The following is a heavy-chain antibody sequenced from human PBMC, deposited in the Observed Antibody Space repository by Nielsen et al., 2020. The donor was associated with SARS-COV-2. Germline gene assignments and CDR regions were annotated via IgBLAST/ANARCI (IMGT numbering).Heavy chain of an antibody. CDR2: IRGQVYGGTS. D-gene: IGHD6-25*01. V-gene: IGHV3-49*04. CDR1: GFSFGDYG. J-gene: IGHJ3*02. Sequence: GGSLRLSCTASGFSFGDYGVTWVRQAPGKGLEWVGFIRGQVYGGTSEYAASVKGRFTISRDDSKSIIYLQMSSLKTEDTAVYYCSRVAAGAFDIWGQGTMVTVSS. CDR3: SRVAAGAFDI.